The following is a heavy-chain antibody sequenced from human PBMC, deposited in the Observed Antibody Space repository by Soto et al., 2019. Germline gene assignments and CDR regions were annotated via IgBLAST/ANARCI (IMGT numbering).Heavy chain of an antibody. J-gene: IGHJ4*02. D-gene: IGHD3-10*01. Sequence: PSETLSLTCTVSGGSLSSSNYYWGWIRQPPGKGLEWLGNMYYSGDTYYNPSLKSRVTISVDTSKNQFSLKLSSVTAADTALYYCARAQSGFFGSGSYYNGLFDFWGQGILVNVS. CDR1: GGSLSSSNYY. V-gene: IGHV4-39*01. CDR3: ARAQSGFFGSGSYYNGLFDF. CDR2: MYYSGDT.